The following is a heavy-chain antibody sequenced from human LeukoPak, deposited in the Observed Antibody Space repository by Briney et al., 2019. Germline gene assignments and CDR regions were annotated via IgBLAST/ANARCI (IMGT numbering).Heavy chain of an antibody. CDR1: GGSISSGGYY. Sequence: SETLSLTCTVSGGSISSGGYYWSWIRQHPGKGLEWIGYMYDSGSPYYNPSLKSRLTISVDTSKNQFSLKVSSVTAADTAVYYCARVYRSQRRLEYYYMDVWGKGTKVTVSS. V-gene: IGHV4-31*03. CDR3: ARVYRSQRRLEYYYMDV. D-gene: IGHD2-2*02. J-gene: IGHJ6*03. CDR2: MYDSGSP.